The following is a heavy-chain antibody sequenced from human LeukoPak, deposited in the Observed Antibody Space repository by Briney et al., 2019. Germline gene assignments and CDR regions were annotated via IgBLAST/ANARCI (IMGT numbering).Heavy chain of an antibody. CDR2: IIPILGIA. J-gene: IGHJ4*02. D-gene: IGHD3-10*01. Sequence: GASVKVSCKASGGTFSSYAISWVRQAPGQGLEWMGRIIPILGIANYAQKFQGRVTITADKSTSTAYMELSSLRSEDTAVYYCARVTMVRGVILGYWGQGTLVTVSS. CDR1: GGTFSSYA. V-gene: IGHV1-69*04. CDR3: ARVTMVRGVILGY.